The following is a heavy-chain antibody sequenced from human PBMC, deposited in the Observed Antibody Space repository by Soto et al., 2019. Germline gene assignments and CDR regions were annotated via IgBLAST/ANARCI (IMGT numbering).Heavy chain of an antibody. D-gene: IGHD2-21*01. CDR3: ARDGDSADYGY. CDR2: IIPMFPTT. J-gene: IGHJ4*02. Sequence: QVQLVQSGAEVKRPGSSVKVSCKASGDTFGRNAIHWVRQAPGQGLEWMGGIIPMFPTTTYTQKFKGRLTINADKPTSTGYMDMSSLRSEDTAVYYCARDGDSADYGYWGQGTLVTVSS. CDR1: GDTFGRNA. V-gene: IGHV1-69*06.